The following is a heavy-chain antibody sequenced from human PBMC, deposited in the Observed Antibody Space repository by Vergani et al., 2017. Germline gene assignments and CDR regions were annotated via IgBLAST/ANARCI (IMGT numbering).Heavy chain of an antibody. J-gene: IGHJ6*02. Sequence: QVQLVESGGGVVQPGGSLRLSCEASGFTFSSYGMHWVRQAPGKGLEWVAFIRYDGSNKYYADSVKGRFTISRDNSKNTLFLQMNSLRAEDTAVYYCSKDGPKSEVLWFGEGGCMDVWGQGTTVTVSS. CDR2: IRYDGSNK. D-gene: IGHD3-10*01. V-gene: IGHV3-30*02. CDR1: GFTFSSYG. CDR3: SKDGPKSEVLWFGEGGCMDV.